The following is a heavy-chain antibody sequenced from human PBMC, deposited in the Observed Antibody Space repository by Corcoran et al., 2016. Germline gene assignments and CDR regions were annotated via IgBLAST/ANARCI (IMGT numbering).Heavy chain of an antibody. CDR2: INYDGSET. J-gene: IGHJ4*02. V-gene: IGHV3-7*03. CDR3: SWSLNS. CDR1: GFTFSTSW. Sequence: EVQLVESGGGLVQPGGSLRLSCAASGFTFSTSWMDWVRQIPGKGLEWVANINYDGSETYFVDSVKGRFTISRDNAQNSLYLQMNSLKDEDTAMYYCSWSLNSWGQGTLVTVSS.